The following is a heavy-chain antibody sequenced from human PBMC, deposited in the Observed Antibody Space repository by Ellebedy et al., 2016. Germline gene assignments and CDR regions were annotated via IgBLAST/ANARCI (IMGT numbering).Heavy chain of an antibody. J-gene: IGHJ5*02. CDR3: ARDALSPYYDFWSGWGGWFDP. D-gene: IGHD3-3*01. V-gene: IGHV3-21*01. CDR1: GFTFSSYS. CDR2: ISSSSSYI. Sequence: GGSLRLSXAASGFTFSSYSMNWVRQAPGKGLEWVSSISSSSSYIYYADSVKGRFTISRDNAKNSLYLQMNSLRAEDTAVYYCARDALSPYYDFWSGWGGWFDPWGQGTLVTVSS.